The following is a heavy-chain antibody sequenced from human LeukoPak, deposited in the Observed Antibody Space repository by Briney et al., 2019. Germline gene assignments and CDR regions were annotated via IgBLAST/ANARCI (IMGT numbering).Heavy chain of an antibody. CDR3: AKPGSGTYFTHSWFDP. CDR1: GFTFSDYA. D-gene: IGHD1-26*01. Sequence: PGGSLRLSCAASGFTFSDYAMSWVRQAPGKGLEWVSTISGDTTYYADSVKGRFTISRDNSKTTLYLQLNSLRVEDTAVYYCAKPGSGTYFTHSWFDPWGRGTLVTVSS. V-gene: IGHV3-23*01. J-gene: IGHJ5*02. CDR2: ISGDTT.